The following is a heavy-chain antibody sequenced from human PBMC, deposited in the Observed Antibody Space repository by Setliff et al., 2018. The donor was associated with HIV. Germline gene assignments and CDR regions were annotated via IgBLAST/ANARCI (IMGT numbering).Heavy chain of an antibody. CDR2: IIPILGIA. CDR3: ARSTVTAFDY. J-gene: IGHJ4*02. Sequence: GASVKVSCKASGGTFSSYAFSWVRQAPGQGLEWMGGIIPILGIANYAQRLQGRVTMTTDTSTSTAYMELRSLRSDDTAVYYCARSTVTAFDYWGQGTLVTVSS. D-gene: IGHD4-17*01. V-gene: IGHV1-69*10. CDR1: GGTFSSYA.